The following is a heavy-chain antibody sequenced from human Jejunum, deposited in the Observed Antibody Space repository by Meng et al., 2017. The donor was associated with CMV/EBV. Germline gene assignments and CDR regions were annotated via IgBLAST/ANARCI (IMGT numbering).Heavy chain of an antibody. V-gene: IGHV4-39*02. Sequence: TVAGGSMRNVIYYWGWIRQPPGKGLEWIGSIYYTGGTHYSPSLKSRVTISLDTSKNHLSLMLSSVTAADTAVYYCARLFGYSYGAIDYWGQGTLVTVSS. D-gene: IGHD5-18*01. CDR1: GGSMRNVIYY. CDR3: ARLFGYSYGAIDY. CDR2: IYYTGGT. J-gene: IGHJ4*02.